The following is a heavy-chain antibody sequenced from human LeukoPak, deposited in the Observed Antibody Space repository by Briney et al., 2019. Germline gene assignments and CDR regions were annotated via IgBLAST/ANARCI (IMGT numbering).Heavy chain of an antibody. CDR2: INPNSGGT. V-gene: IGHV1-2*02. CDR3: ARDIDNGDYVVY. D-gene: IGHD4-17*01. CDR1: GYTFTGYY. Sequence: ASVKVSCKASGYTFTGYYMHWVRQAPGQGLEWMGWINPNSGGTDYAQKFQGRVTMTRDTSISTAYMELSRLRSDDTAVYYCARDIDNGDYVVYWGQGTLVTVSS. J-gene: IGHJ4*02.